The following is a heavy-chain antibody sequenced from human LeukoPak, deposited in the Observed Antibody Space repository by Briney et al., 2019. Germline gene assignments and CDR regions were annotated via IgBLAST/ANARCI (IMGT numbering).Heavy chain of an antibody. V-gene: IGHV3-64*01. J-gene: IGHJ4*02. CDR2: ISSNGGST. CDR3: ARGMLRQPPDY. Sequence: PGGSLRLSCAASGFTFSSYAMHWVRQAPGKGLEYVSAISSNGGSTYYANSVKGRFTISRDNSKNTLYLQMGSLRAEDMAVYYCARGMLRQPPDYWGQGMLVTVSS. D-gene: IGHD3-10*02. CDR1: GFTFSSYA.